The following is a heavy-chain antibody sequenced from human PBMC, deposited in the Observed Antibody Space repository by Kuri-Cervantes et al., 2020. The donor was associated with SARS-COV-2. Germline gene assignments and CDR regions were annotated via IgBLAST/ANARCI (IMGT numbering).Heavy chain of an antibody. CDR2: ISRSSSHI. CDR1: GFTFSSYS. D-gene: IGHD1-26*01. J-gene: IGHJ4*02. Sequence: GGSLRLSCAASGFTFSSYSMNWVRQAPGKGLEWVSSISRSSSHIYYADSVKGRFTISRDNAKNSLYLQMNSLRAEDTAVYYCAGGGANKGWGYWGQGTLVTVSS. V-gene: IGHV3-21*01. CDR3: AGGGANKGWGY.